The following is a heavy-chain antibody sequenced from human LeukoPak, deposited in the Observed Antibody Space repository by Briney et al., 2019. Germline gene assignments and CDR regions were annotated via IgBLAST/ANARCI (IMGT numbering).Heavy chain of an antibody. CDR2: IYPGDSDT. D-gene: IGHD3-22*01. Sequence: RGESLKISCKGSGYNFASYWIGWVRQMPGKGLEWMGIIYPGDSDTRYSPSFQGQVTISADKSISTAYLQWSSLKASDTAMYYCARHSDYDSSGYYPHVLDYWGQGTLVTVSS. CDR1: GYNFASYW. CDR3: ARHSDYDSSGYYPHVLDY. V-gene: IGHV5-51*01. J-gene: IGHJ4*02.